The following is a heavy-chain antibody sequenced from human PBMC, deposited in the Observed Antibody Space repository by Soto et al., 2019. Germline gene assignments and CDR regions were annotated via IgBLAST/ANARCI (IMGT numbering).Heavy chain of an antibody. CDR3: ARLTPYYDILTGYYSEGPYTNWFDP. V-gene: IGHV4-59*01. CDR2: IYYSGST. Sequence: PSETLSLTCTVSGGSISSYYWSWIRQPPGKGLEWIGYIYYSGSTNYNPSLKSRVTISVDTSKNQFSLKLSSVTAADTAVYYCARLTPYYDILTGYYSEGPYTNWFDPWGQGTLVTVSS. CDR1: GGSISSYY. D-gene: IGHD3-9*01. J-gene: IGHJ5*02.